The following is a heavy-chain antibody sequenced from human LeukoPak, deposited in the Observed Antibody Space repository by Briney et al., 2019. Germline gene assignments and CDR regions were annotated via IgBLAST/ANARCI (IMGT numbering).Heavy chain of an antibody. CDR2: IKQDGSEK. CDR3: ARMSSSSWYVCDY. J-gene: IGHJ4*02. Sequence: GGSLRLSCAASGFTFSGYWMTWVRQAPGKGLEWVANIKQDGSEKHYVDSVRGRFTISRDNTENSLYLQMNSLRAEDTAVYYCARMSSSSWYVCDYWGQGTLVTVSS. CDR1: GFTFSGYW. D-gene: IGHD6-13*01. V-gene: IGHV3-7*01.